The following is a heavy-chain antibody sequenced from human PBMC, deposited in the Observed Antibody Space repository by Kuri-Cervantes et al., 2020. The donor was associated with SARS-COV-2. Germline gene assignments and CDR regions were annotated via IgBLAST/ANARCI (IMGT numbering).Heavy chain of an antibody. CDR2: ISSDGKNK. CDR3: AKGYYDSSGYRTLDY. V-gene: IGHV3-30*18. Sequence: GGSLRLSCVASGFNFSTTDMHWVRQAPGQGLEWVTFISSDGKNKKCMASGKGRFTISRDNSQNTLYLQMNSLRAEDTAVYYCAKGYYDSSGYRTLDYWGQGTLVTVSS. CDR1: GFNFSTTD. J-gene: IGHJ4*02. D-gene: IGHD3-22*01.